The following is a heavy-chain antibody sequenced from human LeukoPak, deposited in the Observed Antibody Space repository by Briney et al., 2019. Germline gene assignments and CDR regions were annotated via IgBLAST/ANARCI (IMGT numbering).Heavy chain of an antibody. J-gene: IGHJ4*02. CDR3: ARGSMTLTDN. CDR2: VSNNGGST. D-gene: IGHD4/OR15-4a*01. V-gene: IGHV3-64*04. Sequence: PGGSLRLSCSASGFTFSSYAMHWVRQAPGKGLEYVSAVSNNGGSTYHADSVKGRFTISRDNSKNTLYLQMNSLRPEDTAVYYCARGSMTLTDNWGQGTLVTVSS. CDR1: GFTFSSYA.